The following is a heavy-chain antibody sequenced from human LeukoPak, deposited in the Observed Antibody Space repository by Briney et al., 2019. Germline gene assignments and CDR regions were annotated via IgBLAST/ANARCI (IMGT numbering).Heavy chain of an antibody. J-gene: IGHJ3*02. CDR3: ASSGYSSSPRDAFDI. CDR1: GYTLTELS. Sequence: ASVKVSCKVSGYTLTELSMHWVRQAPGKGLEWMGGFDPEDGETIYAQKFQGRVTMTEDTSTDTAYMELSRLRSDDTAVYYCASSGYSSSPRDAFDIWGQGTMVTVSS. CDR2: FDPEDGET. D-gene: IGHD6-6*01. V-gene: IGHV1-24*01.